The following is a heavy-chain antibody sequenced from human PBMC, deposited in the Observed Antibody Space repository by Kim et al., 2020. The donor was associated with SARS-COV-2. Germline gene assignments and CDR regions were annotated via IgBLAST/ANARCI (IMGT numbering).Heavy chain of an antibody. CDR2: INHSGST. D-gene: IGHD3-22*01. Sequence: SQTLSLTCAVYGGSFSGYYWSWIRQPPGKGLEGIGEINHSGSTNYNPSLKSRVTISVDTSKNQFSLKLSSVTAADTAVYYCARGWRYYYDSSGYYSYKTPFDDWGQGTLVTVSS. J-gene: IGHJ4*02. CDR1: GGSFSGYY. CDR3: ARGWRYYYDSSGYYSYKTPFDD. V-gene: IGHV4-34*01.